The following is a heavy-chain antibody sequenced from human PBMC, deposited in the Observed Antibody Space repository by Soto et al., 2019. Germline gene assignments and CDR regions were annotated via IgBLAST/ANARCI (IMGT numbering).Heavy chain of an antibody. J-gene: IGHJ4*02. D-gene: IGHD1-26*01. CDR2: IYYSGST. CDR3: AVGSSGFYYIY. V-gene: IGHV4-39*01. CDR1: GGSISSSSYY. Sequence: SETLSLTCSVSGGSISSSSYYWGWIRQPPGKGLEWIGSIYYSGSTYHNPPLKSRVTISKDTSKNQFSLRLSSVTAADTAVYYCAVGSSGFYYIYWGQGIQVTVSS.